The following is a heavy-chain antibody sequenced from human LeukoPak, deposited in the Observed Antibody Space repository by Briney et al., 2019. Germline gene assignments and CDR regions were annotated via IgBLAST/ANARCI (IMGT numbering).Heavy chain of an antibody. CDR2: INIDGTST. J-gene: IGHJ6*02. CDR3: ASPYRTAAGHYYFYGLDV. V-gene: IGHV3-74*01. Sequence: PGGPLRLPCAASGFTFRSYWMHGVPQAPGKGLVWFSGINIDGTSTYYADSVKGRFTISRDNAKNTLYLQMNSLRAEDTAVYYCASPYRTAAGHYYFYGLDVWDPGTTVTVSS. D-gene: IGHD6-13*01. CDR1: GFTFRSYW.